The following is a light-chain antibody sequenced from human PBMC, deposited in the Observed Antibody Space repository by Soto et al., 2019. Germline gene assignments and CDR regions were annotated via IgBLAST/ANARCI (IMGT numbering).Light chain of an antibody. J-gene: IGKJ1*01. CDR2: EAS. CDR1: QNINSW. Sequence: DIQMTQSPSTLSASVGDRVTITCRASQNINSWLAWYQQKPGKAPNLPIYEASSLESGVPSRFGGSGSGTEFTLTISSLQPDDFATYYCQQYNSYSWTFGQGTKVDIK. V-gene: IGKV1-5*03. CDR3: QQYNSYSWT.